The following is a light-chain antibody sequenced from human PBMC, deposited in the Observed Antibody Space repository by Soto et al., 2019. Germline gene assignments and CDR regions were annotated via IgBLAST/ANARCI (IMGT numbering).Light chain of an antibody. CDR2: GAS. CDR3: QQYGSSPT. CDR1: QSVSSN. J-gene: IGKJ1*01. V-gene: IGKV3-20*01. Sequence: EVVLTQSPATLSFSPGERATLSCRASQSVSSNLAWYQQKPGQAPRLLIYGASSRATGIPDRFSGSGSGTDFTLTISRLEPEDFAVYYCQQYGSSPTFGQGTKVDI.